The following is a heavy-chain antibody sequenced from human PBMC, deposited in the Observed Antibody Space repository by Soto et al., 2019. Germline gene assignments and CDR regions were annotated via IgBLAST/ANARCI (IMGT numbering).Heavy chain of an antibody. CDR2: VYDSGST. CDR3: ARVRTPRLNFYDSSGYGTCFDY. V-gene: IGHV4-39*07. J-gene: IGHJ4*02. Sequence: SETLSLTCTVSGGSISSSSYYWAWIRQPPGKGLEWIGSVYDSGSTYYNPSLKSRVTISVDTFKNQFSLKLSSVTAADTAVYYCARVRTPRLNFYDSSGYGTCFDYWGQGTLVTISS. CDR1: GGSISSSSYY. D-gene: IGHD3-22*01.